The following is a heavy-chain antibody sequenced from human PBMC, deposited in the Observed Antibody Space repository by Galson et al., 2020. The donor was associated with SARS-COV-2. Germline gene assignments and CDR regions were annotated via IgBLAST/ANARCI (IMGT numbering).Heavy chain of an antibody. CDR3: ARERYYYDSSGYADGFYYYYGMDG. V-gene: IGHV4-39*07. J-gene: IGHJ6*02. CDR2: IYYSGST. D-gene: IGHD3-22*01. Sequence: ASETMSLTCTVSGGSISSSSYYWGWIRQPPGKGLEWIGSIYYSGSTYYNPSLKSRVTISVDTSKNQFSLKLSSVTAADTAVYYCARERYYYDSSGYADGFYYYYGMDGWGQGTTVTVSS. CDR1: GGSISSSSYY.